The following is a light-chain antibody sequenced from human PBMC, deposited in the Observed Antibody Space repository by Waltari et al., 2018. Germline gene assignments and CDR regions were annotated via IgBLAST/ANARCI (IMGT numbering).Light chain of an antibody. V-gene: IGKV1-39*01. CDR1: QFIANY. CDR3: QQSFSSPMCT. J-gene: IGKJ2*02. Sequence: DIQLTQSPSSLSASIGGRVTITCRANQFIANYLNWYQQKPGRAPKLLIYGASSLQSWVPPRLRGSGSGTEFSLISSNLQPEEFATYYCQQSFSSPMCTFGQGTRLEI. CDR2: GAS.